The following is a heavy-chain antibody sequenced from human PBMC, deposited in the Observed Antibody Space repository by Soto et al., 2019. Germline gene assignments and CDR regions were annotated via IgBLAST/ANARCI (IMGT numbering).Heavy chain of an antibody. Sequence: GGSLRLSCAVSGFSFGNYWMSWVRQAPGKGLEWLASIKEDGSERYYLDSVKGRFTISRDNAKDPLSLQMNSLRGEDTAFYYCARDVGPVTIFGEALSGYFDFWGQGTMVTVS. V-gene: IGHV3-7*03. D-gene: IGHD3-3*01. J-gene: IGHJ4*02. CDR2: IKEDGSER. CDR3: ARDVGPVTIFGEALSGYFDF. CDR1: GFSFGNYW.